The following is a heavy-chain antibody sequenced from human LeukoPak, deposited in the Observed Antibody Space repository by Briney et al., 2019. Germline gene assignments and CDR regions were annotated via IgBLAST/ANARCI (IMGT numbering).Heavy chain of an antibody. Sequence: SETLSLTCTVSGGSISSYYWSWIRQPAGKGLEWIGRIYTSGSTNYNPSLRSRVTISVDTSKNRFSLNLSSVTAADTAVYYCARHHDSSGLYGPFDYWGQGTLVTVSS. J-gene: IGHJ4*02. CDR2: IYTSGST. V-gene: IGHV4-4*07. CDR3: ARHHDSSGLYGPFDY. CDR1: GGSISSYY. D-gene: IGHD3-22*01.